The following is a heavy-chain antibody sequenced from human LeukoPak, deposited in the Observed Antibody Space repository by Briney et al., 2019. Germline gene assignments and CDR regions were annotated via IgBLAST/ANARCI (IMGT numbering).Heavy chain of an antibody. D-gene: IGHD3-16*02. CDR3: ARVVVERNVWGSYRPQYYFDY. CDR2: IYHSGST. CDR1: GGSISSGGYY. J-gene: IGHJ4*02. V-gene: IGHV4-31*03. Sequence: PSQTLSLTCTVSGGSISSGGYYWSWIRQHPGKGLEWIGYIYHSGSTYYNPSLKSRVTISVDTSKNQFSLKLSSVTAADTAVYYCARVVVERNVWGSYRPQYYFDYWGQGTLVTVSS.